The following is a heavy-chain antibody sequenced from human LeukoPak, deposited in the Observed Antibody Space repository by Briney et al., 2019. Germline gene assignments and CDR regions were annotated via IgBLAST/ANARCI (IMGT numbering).Heavy chain of an antibody. V-gene: IGHV4-4*07. Sequence: PSETLSLTCTVSGGSISSYYWSWIRQPAGKGLEWIGRIHTSGSTNYNPSLKSRVTMSVDTSKNQFSLRLSSVTAADTAMYYCARVENAFDSSGYYFDYWGQGTLVTVSS. CDR2: IHTSGST. D-gene: IGHD3-22*01. CDR3: ARVENAFDSSGYYFDY. J-gene: IGHJ4*02. CDR1: GGSISSYY.